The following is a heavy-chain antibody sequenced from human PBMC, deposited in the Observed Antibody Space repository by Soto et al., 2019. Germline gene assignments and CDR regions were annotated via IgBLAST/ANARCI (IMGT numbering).Heavy chain of an antibody. CDR2: IWYDGSNK. J-gene: IGHJ3*02. CDR1: GFTFSSYG. D-gene: IGHD4-17*01. Sequence: EGSLRLSCAASGFTFSSYGMHWVRQAPGKGLEWVAVIWYDGSNKYYADSVKGRFTISRDNSKNTLYLQMNSLRAEDTAVYYCARDPPYYGDYRDAFDIWGQGTMVTVSS. CDR3: ARDPPYYGDYRDAFDI. V-gene: IGHV3-33*01.